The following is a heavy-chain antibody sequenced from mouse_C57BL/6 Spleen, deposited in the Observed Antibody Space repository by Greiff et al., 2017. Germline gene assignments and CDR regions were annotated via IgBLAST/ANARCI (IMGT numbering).Heavy chain of an antibody. D-gene: IGHD2-4*01. Sequence: GGGLVQPKGSLKLSCAASGFSFNTYAMNWVRQAPGKGLEWVARIRSKSNNYATYYADSVKDRFTISRDDSESMLYLQMNNLKTEDTAMYYYVSYYDYDYAMDYWGQGTSVTVSS. J-gene: IGHJ4*01. CDR2: IRSKSNNYAT. CDR1: GFSFNTYA. V-gene: IGHV10-1*01. CDR3: VSYYDYDYAMDY.